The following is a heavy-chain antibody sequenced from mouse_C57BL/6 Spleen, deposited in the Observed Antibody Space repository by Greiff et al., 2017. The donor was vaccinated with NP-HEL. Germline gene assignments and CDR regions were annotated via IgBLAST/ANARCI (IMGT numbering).Heavy chain of an antibody. J-gene: IGHJ2*01. Sequence: QVQLKQSGPELVKPGASVKISCKASGYAFSSSWMNWVKQRPGKGLEWIGRIYPGDGDTNYNGKFKGKATLTADKSSSTAYLQLSSLTSEDSAVYFCEGKENYYGSCLEDWGQGTTLTVSS. D-gene: IGHD1-1*01. CDR1: GYAFSSSW. CDR2: IYPGDGDT. V-gene: IGHV1-82*01. CDR3: EGKENYYGSCLED.